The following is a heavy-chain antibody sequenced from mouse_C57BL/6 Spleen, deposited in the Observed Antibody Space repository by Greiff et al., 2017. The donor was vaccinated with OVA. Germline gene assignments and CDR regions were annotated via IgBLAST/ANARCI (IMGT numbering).Heavy chain of an antibody. CDR2: ISYSGST. CDR3: ARDRWGYAMDY. Sequence: EVQLQQSGPGMVKPSQSLSLTCTVTGYSITSGYDWHWIRHFPGNKLEWMGYISYSGSTNYNPSLKSRISITHDTSKNHFFLKLNSVTTEDTATYYCARDRWGYAMDYWGQGTSVTVSS. V-gene: IGHV3-1*01. CDR1: GYSITSGYD. D-gene: IGHD2-3*01. J-gene: IGHJ4*01.